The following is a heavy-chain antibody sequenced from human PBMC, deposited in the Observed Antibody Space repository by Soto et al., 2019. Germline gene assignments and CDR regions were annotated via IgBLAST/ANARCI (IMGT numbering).Heavy chain of an antibody. CDR2: IWYDGSNK. J-gene: IGHJ5*02. CDR3: AREASQWLDSTWFDP. Sequence: PGGSLRLSCAASGFTFSSYGMHWVRQAPGKGLEWVAVIWYDGSNKYYADSVKGRFTISRDNSKNTLYLQMNSLRAEDTAVYYCAREASQWLDSTWFDPWGQGTLVTVSS. V-gene: IGHV3-33*01. D-gene: IGHD6-19*01. CDR1: GFTFSSYG.